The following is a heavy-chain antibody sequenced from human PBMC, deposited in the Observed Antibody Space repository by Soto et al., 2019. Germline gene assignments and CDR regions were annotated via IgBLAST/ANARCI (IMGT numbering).Heavy chain of an antibody. Sequence: EVQLVESGGGLVQPGGSLRLSCAASGFTFSNYWMYWVRQAPGKGLEWVSRINSDGSVSSHADSVRGRLTISRDNVKNTLYLHMDSLRAEDTAVYFCARGDCVGGTCYSLAGSFCYYMAVWGKGTTVTVFS. J-gene: IGHJ6*03. CDR3: ARGDCVGGTCYSLAGSFCYYMAV. D-gene: IGHD2-15*01. CDR2: INSDGSVS. V-gene: IGHV3-74*02. CDR1: GFTFSNYW.